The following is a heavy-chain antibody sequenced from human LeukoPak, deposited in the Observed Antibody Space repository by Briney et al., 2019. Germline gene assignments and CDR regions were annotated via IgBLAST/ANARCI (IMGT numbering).Heavy chain of an antibody. Sequence: GGSLRLSCAASGFTFSSYWMSWVRQAPGKGLEWVANIKQDGSEKYYVDSVKGRFTISRDNAKNSLYLQMNSLRAEDTAVYYCARRPYYYDSSGYYYFDYWGRGTLVTVSS. J-gene: IGHJ4*02. CDR3: ARRPYYYDSSGYYYFDY. V-gene: IGHV3-7*01. CDR2: IKQDGSEK. D-gene: IGHD3-22*01. CDR1: GFTFSSYW.